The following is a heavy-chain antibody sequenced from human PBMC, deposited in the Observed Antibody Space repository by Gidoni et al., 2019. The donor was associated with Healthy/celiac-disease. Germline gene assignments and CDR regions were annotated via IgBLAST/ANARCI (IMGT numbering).Heavy chain of an antibody. J-gene: IGHJ6*02. CDR3: ARGMARFDTVYYYYYGMDV. V-gene: IGHV3-7*01. Sequence: EVQLVESGGGLVQPGGSLRLSCAASGFTLRSYWMSWVRKAPGKGLEWVANIKQDGSEKYYVDSVKGRFTNSRDNAKNSLYLQMNSLRAEDTAVYYCARGMARFDTVYYYYYGMDVWGQGTTVTVSS. CDR1: GFTLRSYW. D-gene: IGHD3-3*01. CDR2: IKQDGSEK.